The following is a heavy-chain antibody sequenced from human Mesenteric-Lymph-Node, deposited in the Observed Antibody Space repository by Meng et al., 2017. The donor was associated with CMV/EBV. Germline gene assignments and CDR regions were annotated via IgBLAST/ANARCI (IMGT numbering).Heavy chain of an antibody. Sequence: GESLKISCTTSGFTFSRSAMHWVRQAPGQGLEWMGWINPNSGGTNYAQKFQGRVTMTRDTSISTAYMELSRLRSDDTAVYYCARDGLLRWGQGTLVTVSS. CDR1: GFTFSRSA. CDR3: ARDGLLR. CDR2: INPNSGGT. V-gene: IGHV1-2*02. D-gene: IGHD5-18*01. J-gene: IGHJ4*02.